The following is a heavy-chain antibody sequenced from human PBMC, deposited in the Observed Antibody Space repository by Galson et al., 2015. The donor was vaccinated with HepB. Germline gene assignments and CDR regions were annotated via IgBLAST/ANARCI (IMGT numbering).Heavy chain of an antibody. CDR1: GYTLTELS. V-gene: IGHV1-24*01. J-gene: IGHJ6*02. Sequence: SVKVSCKVSGYTLTELSMHWVQQAPGKGLEWMGGFDPEDGETIYAQKFQGRVTMTEDTSTDTAYMELSSLRSEDTAVYYCATDIRLLEYYYYGMDVWGQGTTVTVSS. CDR3: ATDIRLLEYYYYGMDV. CDR2: FDPEDGET. D-gene: IGHD1-26*01.